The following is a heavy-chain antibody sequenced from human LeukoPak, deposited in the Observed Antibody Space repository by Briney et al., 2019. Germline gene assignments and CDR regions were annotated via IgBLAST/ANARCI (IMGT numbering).Heavy chain of an antibody. V-gene: IGHV1-46*01. Sequence: ASVKVSCKASGFIFTSYYMHWVRQAPGQGLEWMGIINPSHSSTSYAQKFQGRVTMTRDTSTSTAYMELSSLRSEDTAVYYCARGPYNYDFWSGYYKRGVDYWGQGTLVTVSS. CDR3: ARGPYNYDFWSGYYKRGVDY. CDR1: GFIFTSYY. D-gene: IGHD3-3*01. J-gene: IGHJ4*02. CDR2: INPSHSST.